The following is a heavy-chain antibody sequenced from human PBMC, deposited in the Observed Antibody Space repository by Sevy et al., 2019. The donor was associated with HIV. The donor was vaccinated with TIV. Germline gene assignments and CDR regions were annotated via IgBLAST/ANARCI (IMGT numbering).Heavy chain of an antibody. V-gene: IGHV3-7*01. CDR3: ARDRNYYDSSGFVDY. Sequence: GGSLRLSCTASGFTFGDYAMSWVRQAPGKGLEWVANIKQDGSEKYYVDSVKGRFTISRDNAKNSLYLQMNSLRAEDTAVYYCARDRNYYDSSGFVDYWGQGTLVTVSS. CDR2: IKQDGSEK. D-gene: IGHD3-22*01. J-gene: IGHJ4*02. CDR1: GFTFGDYA.